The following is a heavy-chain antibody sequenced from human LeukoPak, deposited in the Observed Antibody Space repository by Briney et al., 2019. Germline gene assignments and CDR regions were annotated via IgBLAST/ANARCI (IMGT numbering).Heavy chain of an antibody. D-gene: IGHD3-3*01. CDR3: ARDQPKNDFWSGWTVSANWFDP. V-gene: IGHV1-2*02. J-gene: IGHJ5*02. CDR2: INPNSGGT. CDR1: GYTFTGYY. Sequence: ASVKVSCKASGYTFTGYYMHWVRQAPGQGLEWMGWINPNSGGTNYAQKFQGRVTMTRDTSISTAYMELSSLRSEDTAVYYCARDQPKNDFWSGWTVSANWFDPWGQGTLVTVSS.